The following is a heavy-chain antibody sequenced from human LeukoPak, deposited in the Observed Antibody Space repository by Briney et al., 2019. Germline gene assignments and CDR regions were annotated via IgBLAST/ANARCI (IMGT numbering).Heavy chain of an antibody. V-gene: IGHV3-21*01. Sequence: GGSLRLSCVASEFVFSSHAMIWVRQAPGKGLEWISSITSSSSDIFYADSVRGRFTIPRDNANNALHLQMNSLRAEDTAVYYCARVFWETVNTGYYSDFWGQGTLVTVSS. D-gene: IGHD3-22*01. CDR2: ITSSSSDI. CDR3: ARVFWETVNTGYYSDF. CDR1: EFVFSSHA. J-gene: IGHJ4*02.